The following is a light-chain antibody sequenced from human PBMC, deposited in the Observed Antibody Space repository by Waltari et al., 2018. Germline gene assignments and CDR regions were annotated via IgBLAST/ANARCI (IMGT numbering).Light chain of an antibody. J-gene: IGLJ2*01. Sequence: QSVLTQPPSVSGTPGQRVTISCSGSTSNIGAGHDVHWSPHLPGTAPKLLIYGNNNRPSGVPDRFSGSKSGTSASLAITGLQADDEADYFCQSFDNMLSGGVVFGGGTKLAVL. V-gene: IGLV1-40*01. CDR2: GNN. CDR1: TSNIGAGHD. CDR3: QSFDNMLSGGVV.